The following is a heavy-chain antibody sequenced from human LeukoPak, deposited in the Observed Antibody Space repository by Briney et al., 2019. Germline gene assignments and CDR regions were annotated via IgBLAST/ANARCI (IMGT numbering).Heavy chain of an antibody. CDR3: ARGMSSGYVSVAHLFDY. CDR1: GYTFTSYY. V-gene: IGHV1-8*01. Sequence: ASVKVSCKASGYTFTSYYINWVRQATGQGLEWMGWMNPNSGNTGYAQKFQGRVTMTRNTSISTAYMELSSLRSEDTAVYYCARGMSSGYVSVAHLFDYWGQGTLVTVSS. CDR2: MNPNSGNT. J-gene: IGHJ4*02. D-gene: IGHD5-12*01.